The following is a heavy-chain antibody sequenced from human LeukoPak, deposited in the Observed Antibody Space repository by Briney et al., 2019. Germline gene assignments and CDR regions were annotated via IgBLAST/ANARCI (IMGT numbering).Heavy chain of an antibody. V-gene: IGHV3-23*01. CDR2: ISGSGGST. CDR1: GFTFSSYA. J-gene: IGHJ4*02. CDR3: AKDNSRFNIVVVIADFDY. Sequence: AGGSLRLSCAASGFTFSSYAMHWVRQAPGKGLEWVSAISGSGGSTYYADSVKGRFTISRDNSKNTLYLEMNSLRAEDTAVYYCAKDNSRFNIVVVIADFDYWGQGTLVTVSS. D-gene: IGHD2-21*01.